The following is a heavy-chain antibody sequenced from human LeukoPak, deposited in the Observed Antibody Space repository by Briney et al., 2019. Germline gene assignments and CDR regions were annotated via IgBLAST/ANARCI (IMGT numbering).Heavy chain of an antibody. CDR1: GGTFSSYA. CDR3: ARGFILTDYGYDLGN. V-gene: IGHV1-69*04. Sequence: SVKVSCKASGGTFSSYAISWVRQAPGQGLEWMGRIIPILGIANYAQKFQGRVTITADKSTSTAYMELSSLRSEDTAVYYCARGFILTDYGYDLGNWGQGTLVTVSS. CDR2: IIPILGIA. D-gene: IGHD3-9*01. J-gene: IGHJ4*02.